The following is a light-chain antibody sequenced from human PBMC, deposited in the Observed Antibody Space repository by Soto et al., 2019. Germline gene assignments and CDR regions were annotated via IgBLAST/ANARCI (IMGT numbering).Light chain of an antibody. CDR3: QQSYASPRT. V-gene: IGKV1-39*01. J-gene: IGKJ1*01. CDR2: GAS. CDR1: QSISSY. Sequence: DIQTTQSPSSLSASVGDRVTITCRASQSISSYLNWYHQRPGKAPKVLIYGASTLQSGVPSRFSGSGSGTDFTLTISSLQPEDFATYYCQQSYASPRTFGQGTKVDI.